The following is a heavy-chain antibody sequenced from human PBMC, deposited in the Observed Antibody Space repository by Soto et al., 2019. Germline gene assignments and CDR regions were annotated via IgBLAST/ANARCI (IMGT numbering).Heavy chain of an antibody. CDR2: MNPNSGNT. CDR1: GYTFTSYD. V-gene: IGHV1-8*01. CDR3: ARLPVSREFGYYYYGMDV. D-gene: IGHD3-16*01. J-gene: IGHJ6*02. Sequence: ASVKVSCKASGYTFTSYDINWVRQATGQGLEWMGWMNPNSGNTGYAQKFQGRVTMTRNTSISTAYMELSSLRSEDTAVYYCARLPVSREFGYYYYGMDVWGQGTTVTVSS.